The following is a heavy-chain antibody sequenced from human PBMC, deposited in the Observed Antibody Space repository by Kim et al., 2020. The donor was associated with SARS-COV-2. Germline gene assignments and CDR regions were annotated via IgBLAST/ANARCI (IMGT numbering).Heavy chain of an antibody. J-gene: IGHJ4*02. CDR2: IYSGGST. V-gene: IGHV3-53*01. CDR1: GFTVSSNY. D-gene: IGHD1-7*01. Sequence: GGSLRLSCAASGFTVSSNYMSWVRQAPGKGLEWVSVIYSGGSTYYADSVKGRFTISRDNSKNTLYLQMNSLRAEDTAVYYCAVNNWNYLTVDYWGQGTLVTVSS. CDR3: AVNNWNYLTVDY.